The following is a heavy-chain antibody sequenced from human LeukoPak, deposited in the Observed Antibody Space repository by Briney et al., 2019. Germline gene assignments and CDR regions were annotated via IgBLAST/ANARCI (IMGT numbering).Heavy chain of an antibody. D-gene: IGHD3-3*01. V-gene: IGHV3-21*01. J-gene: IGHJ6*03. Sequence: GGSLRLSGAASGFIFSSYTMNWVRQAPGKGLEWVSFISSSSSYIYHADSVKGRFTISRDNAKNSLYLQMNSLRAEDTAVYYCARDRQSITIFGVLIPIYMDVWGKGTTVTVSS. CDR3: ARDRQSITIFGVLIPIYMDV. CDR2: ISSSSSYI. CDR1: GFIFSSYT.